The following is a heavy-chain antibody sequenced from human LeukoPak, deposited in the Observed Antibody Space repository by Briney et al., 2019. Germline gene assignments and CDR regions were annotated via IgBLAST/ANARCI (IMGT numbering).Heavy chain of an antibody. V-gene: IGHV4-59*01. Sequence: SETLSLTCTVSGGSISSYYWSWIRQPPGKGLEWIGYIYYSGSTDYNPSLTSRVTISVDTSKNQFSLKLSSVTAADTAVYYCARGDYYGSSDYWGQGTLVTVSS. CDR1: GGSISSYY. CDR2: IYYSGST. D-gene: IGHD3-10*01. CDR3: ARGDYYGSSDY. J-gene: IGHJ4*02.